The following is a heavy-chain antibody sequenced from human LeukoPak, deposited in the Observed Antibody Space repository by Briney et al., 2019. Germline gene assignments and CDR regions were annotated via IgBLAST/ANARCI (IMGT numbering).Heavy chain of an antibody. CDR1: GGSIINYY. D-gene: IGHD5-18*01. Sequence: SETLSLTCTVSGGSIINYYWSWVRQPPGKGLEWIGEINHSGSTNYNPSLKSRVTISVDTSKNQFSLKLSSVTAADTAVYYCAGRYSFDAFDIWGQGTMVPVSS. CDR2: INHSGST. V-gene: IGHV4-34*01. CDR3: AGRYSFDAFDI. J-gene: IGHJ3*02.